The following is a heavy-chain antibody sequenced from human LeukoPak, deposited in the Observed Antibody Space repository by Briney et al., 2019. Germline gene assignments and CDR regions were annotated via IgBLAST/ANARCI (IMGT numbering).Heavy chain of an antibody. CDR3: ARAAVKAADSRGAFDI. CDR2: TYYRSKWYN. V-gene: IGHV6-1*01. D-gene: IGHD2-15*01. J-gene: IGHJ3*02. Sequence: SQTLSLTCAISGDSVSSNSAAWNWIRQSPSRGLEWLGRTYYRSKWYNDYAVSVKSRITINPDTSKNQFSLKLSSVTAADTAVYYCARAAVKAADSRGAFDIWGQGTMVTVSS. CDR1: GDSVSSNSAA.